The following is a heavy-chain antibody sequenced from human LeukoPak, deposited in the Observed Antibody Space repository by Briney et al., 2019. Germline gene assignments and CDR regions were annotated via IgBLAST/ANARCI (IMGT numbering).Heavy chain of an antibody. D-gene: IGHD6-19*01. Sequence: PGGSLRLSCAASGFTFDDYAMHWVRQAPGKGLEWVSGISWNSGSIGYADSVKGRFTISRDNAKNSLYLQMNSLRAEDTAVYYCARDRHSSGWSGDFDYWGQGTLVTVSS. CDR1: GFTFDDYA. CDR3: ARDRHSSGWSGDFDY. J-gene: IGHJ4*02. CDR2: ISWNSGSI. V-gene: IGHV3-9*01.